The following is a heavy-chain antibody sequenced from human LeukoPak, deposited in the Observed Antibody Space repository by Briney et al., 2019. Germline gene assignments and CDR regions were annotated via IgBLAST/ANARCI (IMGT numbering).Heavy chain of an antibody. J-gene: IGHJ4*02. Sequence: PGGSLRLSCAASGFTVSSNYMSWVRQAPGKGLEWVSVIYSGGSTYYADSVKGRFTISRHNSKNTLYLQMNSMRAADTAVYYCGRAYDYYDSSGYAYWGQGTLVTVSS. V-gene: IGHV3-53*04. CDR3: GRAYDYYDSSGYAY. D-gene: IGHD3-22*01. CDR1: GFTVSSNY. CDR2: IYSGGST.